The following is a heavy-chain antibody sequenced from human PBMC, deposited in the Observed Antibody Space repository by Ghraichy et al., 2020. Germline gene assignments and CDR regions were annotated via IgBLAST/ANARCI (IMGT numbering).Heavy chain of an antibody. CDR1: GYTFSDYY. D-gene: IGHD5-18*01. Sequence: ASVKVSCKASGYTFSDYYIHWVRQAPGQGLEWMGWINPNSGDTTYAGKFQGRVTMTRDTSTRTAYMELSRLRSDDRAIYYCARDAWMQLWLNWLDPWGQGTQVTVSS. CDR3: ARDAWMQLWLNWLDP. V-gene: IGHV1-2*02. J-gene: IGHJ5*02. CDR2: INPNSGDT.